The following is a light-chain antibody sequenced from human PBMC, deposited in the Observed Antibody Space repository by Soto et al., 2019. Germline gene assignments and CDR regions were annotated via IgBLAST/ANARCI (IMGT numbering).Light chain of an antibody. CDR3: QQYSSSGVT. V-gene: IGKV3-20*01. CDR1: QSVSSSY. CDR2: GAS. Sequence: EIVLTQSPGTLSLSPGERATLSCRASQSVSSSYLAWYQQKPGQAPRLLIYGASSRATGIPDRFSGSGSGTDFTLTISRVEPEDCAVYYCQQYSSSGVTFGGGTKVEIK. J-gene: IGKJ4*01.